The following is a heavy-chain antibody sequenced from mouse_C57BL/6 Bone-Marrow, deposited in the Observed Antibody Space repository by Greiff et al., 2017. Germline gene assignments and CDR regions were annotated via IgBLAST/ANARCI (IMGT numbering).Heavy chain of an antibody. D-gene: IGHD2-3*01. J-gene: IGHJ4*01. V-gene: IGHV1-59*01. CDR2: IEPSDSYT. CDR1: GYTFTSYW. CDR3: ARGTDGYYKGYAMDY. Sequence: VQLQQPGAELVRPGTSVKLSCKASGYTFTSYWMHWVKQRPGQGLEWIGVIEPSDSYTNYNQKLKGKAKLTVDTSSSTAYMQLSSLPSEDSAVYYCARGTDGYYKGYAMDYWGQGTSVTVSS.